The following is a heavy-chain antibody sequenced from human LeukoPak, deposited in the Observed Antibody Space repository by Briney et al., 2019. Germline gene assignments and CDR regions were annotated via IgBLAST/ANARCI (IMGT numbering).Heavy chain of an antibody. D-gene: IGHD3-3*01. CDR1: GFTFSSYG. J-gene: IGHJ4*02. V-gene: IGHV3-30*03. Sequence: GGSLRLSCAASGFTFSSYGMHWVRQAPGKGLEWVAVISYDGSNKYYADSVKGRFTISRDNSKNTLYLQMNSLRAEDTAVYYCARGSLYDFWSGYYGYTEYYFDYWGQGTLVTVSS. CDR2: ISYDGSNK. CDR3: ARGSLYDFWSGYYGYTEYYFDY.